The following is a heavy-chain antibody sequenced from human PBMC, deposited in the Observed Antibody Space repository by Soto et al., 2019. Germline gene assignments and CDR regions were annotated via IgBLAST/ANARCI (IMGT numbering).Heavy chain of an antibody. V-gene: IGHV4-59*08. CDR3: ARWNIRRFDY. CDR1: GDSISSDY. CDR2: IHYTGNT. Sequence: QMQLQESGPGLVKPSETLSLTCTVSGDSISSDYWMWIRQPPERGLEWIGYIHYTGNTNYNPSLKSRVSISLDTSKNQFSLKLNSVTAADTAVYYCARWNIRRFDYWGQGTLVTVAS. J-gene: IGHJ4*02. D-gene: IGHD1-1*01.